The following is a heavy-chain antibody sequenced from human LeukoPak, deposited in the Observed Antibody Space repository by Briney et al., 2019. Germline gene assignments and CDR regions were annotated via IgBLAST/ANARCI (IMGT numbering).Heavy chain of an antibody. J-gene: IGHJ3*02. Sequence: SETLSLTCAVYGGSFSGYYWSWIRQPPGKGLEWIGEINHSGSTNYNPSLKSRVTISVDTSKNQFSLKLSSVTAADTAVYYCARLRYNWILPGPDAFDIWGQGTMVTASS. CDR3: ARLRYNWILPGPDAFDI. CDR2: INHSGST. CDR1: GGSFSGYY. V-gene: IGHV4-34*01. D-gene: IGHD1-1*01.